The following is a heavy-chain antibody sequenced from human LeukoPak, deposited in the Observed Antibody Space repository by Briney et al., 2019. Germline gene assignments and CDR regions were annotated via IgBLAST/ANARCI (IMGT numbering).Heavy chain of an antibody. CDR1: GGTFSSYA. Sequence: SVKVSCKASGGTFSSYAIIWVRQAPGQGLEWMGGVIPMFATANYAPKFQDRVTITADASTSTAYMEIRSLRSEDTAVYHCARGLHGDYGYFDYWGQGNLVTVSS. D-gene: IGHD4-17*01. V-gene: IGHV1-69*13. CDR2: VIPMFATA. J-gene: IGHJ4*02. CDR3: ARGLHGDYGYFDY.